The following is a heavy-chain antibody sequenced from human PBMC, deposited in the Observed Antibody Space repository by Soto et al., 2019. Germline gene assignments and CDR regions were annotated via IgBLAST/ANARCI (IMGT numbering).Heavy chain of an antibody. CDR2: TYYRGST. Sequence: SSETLSLTCTVSGGSISSPIYYWAWIRQPPGKGLEWIGSTYYRGSTYYNPSLKSRVTISVDTSKNQFSLKLSSVTAADTAVYYCARHMKVPAAISYWGQGTLVTVSS. CDR1: GGSISSPIYY. CDR3: ARHMKVPAAISY. V-gene: IGHV4-39*01. D-gene: IGHD2-2*01. J-gene: IGHJ4*02.